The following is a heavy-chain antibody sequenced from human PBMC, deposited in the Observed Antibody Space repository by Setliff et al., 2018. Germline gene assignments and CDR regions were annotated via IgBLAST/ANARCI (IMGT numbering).Heavy chain of an antibody. V-gene: IGHV1-18*01. J-gene: IGHJ4*02. CDR3: ARDTRDKYDRSGHYLSFDS. D-gene: IGHD3-22*01. CDR2: ISSYNDVA. Sequence: VASVKVSCKTSGHIFSSYGITWVRQAPGQGLEWMGWISSYNDVANYAQNFQGRVTMTKDTSARAAYMELTSLRSDDTAAYYCARDTRDKYDRSGHYLSFDSWVQGTLVTVSS. CDR1: GHIFSSYG.